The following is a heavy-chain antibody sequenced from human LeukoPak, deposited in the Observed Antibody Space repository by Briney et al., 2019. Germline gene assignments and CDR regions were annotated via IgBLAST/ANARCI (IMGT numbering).Heavy chain of an antibody. V-gene: IGHV3-30*02. CDR1: GFIFSSYA. J-gene: IGHJ6*02. CDR2: IQTDGNTK. D-gene: IGHD2-15*01. Sequence: GGSLRLSCTASGFIFSSYAMHWVRQAPGKGLEWISFIQTDGNTKSYTESVKGRFTISRDNAKNSLYLQMNSLRAEDTAVYYCAREWVVGPQRFYYYGMDVWGQGTTVTVSS. CDR3: AREWVVGPQRFYYYGMDV.